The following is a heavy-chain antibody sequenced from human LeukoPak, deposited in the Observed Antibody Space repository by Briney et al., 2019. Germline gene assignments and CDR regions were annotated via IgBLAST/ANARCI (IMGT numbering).Heavy chain of an antibody. CDR2: IIPILGMA. CDR1: GGTFSSYG. D-gene: IGHD5-24*01. J-gene: IGHJ4*02. CDR3: ARGGGDGYNFIDY. Sequence: SVKVSCKSSGGTFSSYGISWVRQAPGQGLGWMGRIIPILGMAKYGQKFQGRVTITADKSTSTAYMELSSLRSEDTAVYYCARGGGDGYNFIDYWGQGTLVTVSS. V-gene: IGHV1-69*04.